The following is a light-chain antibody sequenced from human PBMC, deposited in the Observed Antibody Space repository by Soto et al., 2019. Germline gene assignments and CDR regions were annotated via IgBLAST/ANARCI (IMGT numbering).Light chain of an antibody. J-gene: IGLJ3*02. CDR1: SSDVGDYNY. CDR3: SSYTSSNTWV. V-gene: IGLV2-14*01. CDR2: EVS. Sequence: QSALTQPASVSGSPGQSITISCTGTSSDVGDYNYVSWYQQNPGKAPKLMIYEVSNRPSGVSNRFSGSKSGNTASLTISGLQAEDEADYYCSSYTSSNTWVFGGGTKLTVL.